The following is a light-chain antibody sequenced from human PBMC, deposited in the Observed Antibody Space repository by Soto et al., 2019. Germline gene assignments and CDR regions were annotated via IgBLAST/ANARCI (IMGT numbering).Light chain of an antibody. CDR1: QSVSSN. CDR2: GAS. V-gene: IGKV3-15*01. CDR3: QQYNNWPGP. J-gene: IGKJ1*01. Sequence: EVGMTHSPATLSVYTGERATLSCRASQSVSSNLAWYQQKPGQAPRLLIYGASTRATGIPARFSGSGSGTEFTLTISSLQSEDFAVYYCQQYNNWPGPFGQGTKV.